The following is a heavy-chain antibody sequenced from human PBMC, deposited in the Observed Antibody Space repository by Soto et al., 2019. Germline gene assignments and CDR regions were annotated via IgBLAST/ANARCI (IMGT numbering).Heavy chain of an antibody. Sequence: SGGSLRLSCTASGFTFGDYAMSWFRQAPGKGLEWVGVARSKAYGGTSDYAASVKGRFTISRDDSKSIAYLQMNTLRTEDTAVYYCSRYTYTSSYSYYGMDVWGHGTTGHRLL. V-gene: IGHV3-49*03. CDR3: SRYTYTSSYSYYGMDV. J-gene: IGHJ6*02. D-gene: IGHD6-19*01. CDR1: GFTFGDYA. CDR2: ARSKAYGGTS.